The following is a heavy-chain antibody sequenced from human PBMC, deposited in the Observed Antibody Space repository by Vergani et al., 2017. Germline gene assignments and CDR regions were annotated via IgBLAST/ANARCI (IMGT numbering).Heavy chain of an antibody. Sequence: QVQLVESGGGVVQPGGSLRLSCAASGFTFSSYGMHWVRQAPGKGLEWVAFIQYDGSNKYYADSVKGRFTISRDNSKNTLYLQMNSLRAEDTAVYYCAKASRSVVMWYYGMDVWGQGTTVTVSS. CDR2: IQYDGSNK. V-gene: IGHV3-30*02. CDR3: AKASRSVVMWYYGMDV. CDR1: GFTFSSYG. J-gene: IGHJ6*02. D-gene: IGHD3-22*01.